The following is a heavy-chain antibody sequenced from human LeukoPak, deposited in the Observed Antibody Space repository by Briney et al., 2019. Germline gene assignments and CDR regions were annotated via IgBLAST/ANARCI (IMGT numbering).Heavy chain of an antibody. CDR2: IYYSGST. CDR1: GGSISSYY. V-gene: IGHV4-59*01. J-gene: IGHJ4*02. CDR3: ARNGIVGATTYYFDY. D-gene: IGHD1-26*01. Sequence: TSETXXLTCTVSGGSISSYYWSWIRQPPGKGLEWIGYIYYSGSTNYNPSLKRRVTISVDTSKKQFSLKLSSATAADTAVYYCARNGIVGATTYYFDYWGQGTLVTVSS.